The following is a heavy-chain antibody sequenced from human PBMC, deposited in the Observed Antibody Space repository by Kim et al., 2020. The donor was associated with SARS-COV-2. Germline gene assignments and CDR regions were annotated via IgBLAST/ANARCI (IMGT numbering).Heavy chain of an antibody. J-gene: IGHJ4*02. Sequence: GGSLRLSCAASGFTFSSYGMHWVRQAPGKGLEWVAVISYDGSNKYYADSVKGRFTISRDNSKNTLYLQMNSLRAEDTAVYYCAKDGLAGLGGYWGQGTLVTVSS. D-gene: IGHD3-9*01. CDR1: GFTFSSYG. V-gene: IGHV3-30*18. CDR2: ISYDGSNK. CDR3: AKDGLAGLGGY.